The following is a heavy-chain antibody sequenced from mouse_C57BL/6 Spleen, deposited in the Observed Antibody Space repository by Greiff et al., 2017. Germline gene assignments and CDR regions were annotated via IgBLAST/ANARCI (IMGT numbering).Heavy chain of an antibody. J-gene: IGHJ1*03. CDR2: IYPGDGDT. CDR3: ARSGYYGSSSYWYFDV. Sequence: VKLMESGAELVKPGASVKISCKASGYAFSSYWMNWVKQRPGQGLEWIGQIYPGDGDTNYNGKFKGKATLTADKSSSTAYMQLSSLTSEDSAVYFCARSGYYGSSSYWYFDVWGTGTTVTVSS. V-gene: IGHV1-80*01. D-gene: IGHD1-1*01. CDR1: GYAFSSYW.